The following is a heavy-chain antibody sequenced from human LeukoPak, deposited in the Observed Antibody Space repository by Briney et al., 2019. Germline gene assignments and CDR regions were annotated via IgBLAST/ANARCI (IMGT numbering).Heavy chain of an antibody. D-gene: IGHD3-10*01. CDR1: GGSISSGDYY. CDR3: ASGRKVRGVKDAFDI. Sequence: SQTLSLTCTVSGGSISSGDYYWTWIRQPPGKGLEWIGYIYYSGSTNYNPSLKSRVTISVDTSKNQFSLKLSSVTAADTAVYYCASGRKVRGVKDAFDIWGQGTMVTVSS. J-gene: IGHJ3*02. CDR2: IYYSGST. V-gene: IGHV4-30-4*01.